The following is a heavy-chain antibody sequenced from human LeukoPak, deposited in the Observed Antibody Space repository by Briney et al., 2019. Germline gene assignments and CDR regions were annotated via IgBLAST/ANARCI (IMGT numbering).Heavy chain of an antibody. CDR1: GFTISSHG. D-gene: IGHD6-19*01. CDR3: AKDWGSGGWYNYFDP. J-gene: IGHJ5*02. CDR2: IAYHGNTE. Sequence: PGTSLRLSCAVSGFTISSHGMHWVRQAPGKGPEWVAMIAYHGNTEYYGDSVKGLFTISRDNSKNTLYLQMDSLSAEDTADYHCAKDWGSGGWYNYFDPWGQGTLVTVSS. V-gene: IGHV3-30*18.